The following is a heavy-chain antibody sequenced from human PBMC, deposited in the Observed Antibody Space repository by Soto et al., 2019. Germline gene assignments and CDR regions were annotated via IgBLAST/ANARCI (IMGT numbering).Heavy chain of an antibody. J-gene: IGHJ3*02. CDR1: GGSISSSSYY. CDR2: MYYSGST. Sequence: ASETLSLTCTVSGGSISSSSYYWGWIRQRPGKGLEWIGSMYYSGSTYYNPSLKRRVTIYVDTSKNQFSLKLSSVTAADTAVYYCARQKGTGYYYDSSGLTRTPDAFDIWGQGTMVTVSS. CDR3: ARQKGTGYYYDSSGLTRTPDAFDI. D-gene: IGHD3-22*01. V-gene: IGHV4-39*01.